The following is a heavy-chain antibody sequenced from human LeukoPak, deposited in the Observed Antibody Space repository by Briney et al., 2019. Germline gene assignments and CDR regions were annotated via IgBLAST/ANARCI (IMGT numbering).Heavy chain of an antibody. D-gene: IGHD3-22*01. CDR3: ARREETYYYDSSGYPPLDY. Sequence: SETLSLTCAVYDGSFSGYYWSWIRQPPGKGLEWIGEINHSGSTNYNPSLKSRVTISVDTSKNQFSLKLSSVTAADTAVYYCARREETYYYDSSGYPPLDYWGQGTLVTVSS. CDR1: DGSFSGYY. V-gene: IGHV4-34*01. CDR2: INHSGST. J-gene: IGHJ4*02.